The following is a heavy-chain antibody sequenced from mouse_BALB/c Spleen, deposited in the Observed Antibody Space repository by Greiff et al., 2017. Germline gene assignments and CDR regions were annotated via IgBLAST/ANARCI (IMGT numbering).Heavy chain of an antibody. D-gene: IGHD1-1*01. CDR1: GFTFNTYA. V-gene: IGHV10-1*02. CDR2: IRSKSNNYAT. CDR3: VYGYWYFDV. Sequence: EVKLLESGGGLVQPKGSLKLSCAASGFTFNTYAMNWVRQAPGKGLEWVARIRSKSNNYATYYADSVKDRFTISRDDSQSMLYLQMNNLKTEDTAMYYCVYGYWYFDVWGAGTTVTVSS. J-gene: IGHJ1*01.